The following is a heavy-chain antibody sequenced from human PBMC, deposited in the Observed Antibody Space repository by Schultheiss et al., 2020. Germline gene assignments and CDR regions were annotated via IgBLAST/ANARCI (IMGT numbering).Heavy chain of an antibody. CDR3: VKDPAVYCSSTSCYAFDI. Sequence: GGSLRLSCSASGFTFSSYAMHWVRQAPGKGLEYVSAISSNGGSTYYADSVKGRFTISRDNSKNTLYLQMSSLRAEDTAVYYCVKDPAVYCSSTSCYAFDIWGQGTMVTVSS. CDR1: GFTFSSYA. V-gene: IGHV3-64D*06. CDR2: ISSNGGST. J-gene: IGHJ3*02. D-gene: IGHD2-2*01.